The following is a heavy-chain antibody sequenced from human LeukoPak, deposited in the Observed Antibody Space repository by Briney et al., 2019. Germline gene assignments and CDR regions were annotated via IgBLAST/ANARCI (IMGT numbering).Heavy chain of an antibody. CDR1: GGTFSSYA. CDR2: IIPIFGTA. CDR3: ARGGIVVVPAAAIFNDAFDI. J-gene: IGHJ3*02. V-gene: IGHV1-69*13. D-gene: IGHD2-2*01. Sequence: SVRVSCKASGGTFSSYAISWVRQAPGQGLEWMGGIIPIFGTANYAQKFQGRVTITADESTSTAYMELSSLRSEDTAVYYCARGGIVVVPAAAIFNDAFDIGGQGTMVTVSS.